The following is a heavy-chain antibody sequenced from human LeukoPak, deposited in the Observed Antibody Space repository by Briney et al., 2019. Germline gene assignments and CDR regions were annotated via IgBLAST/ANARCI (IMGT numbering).Heavy chain of an antibody. CDR1: GVTFSSYW. D-gene: IGHD6-19*01. CDR2: TNSDGSST. J-gene: IGHJ4*02. V-gene: IGHV3-74*01. CDR3: ARDVIAVAV. Sequence: GGSLRLSCAASGVTFSSYWMHWGRQAPGKGLEWVSRTNSDGSSTNYADPVKGRFTISRDNAKNTLYLQMNSLRAEDTAVYYCARDVIAVAVWGQGTLVTVSS.